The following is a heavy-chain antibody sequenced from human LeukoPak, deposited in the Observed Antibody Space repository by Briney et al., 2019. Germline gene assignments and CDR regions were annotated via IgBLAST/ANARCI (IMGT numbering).Heavy chain of an antibody. CDR1: GYSFTSYW. D-gene: IGHD3-3*01. V-gene: IGHV5-51*01. J-gene: IGHJ3*02. Sequence: GESLKISCKGSGYSFTSYWIGWVRQMPGKGLEWMGIIYPGNSDTRYSPSFQGQVTSSADKSISTAYLQWSSLKASDTAMYYCAIRWGRAGSGVVISDAFDIWGQGTMVTVSS. CDR3: AIRWGRAGSGVVISDAFDI. CDR2: IYPGNSDT.